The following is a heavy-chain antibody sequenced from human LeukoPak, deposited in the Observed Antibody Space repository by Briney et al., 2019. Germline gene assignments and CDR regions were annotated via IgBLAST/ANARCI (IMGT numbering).Heavy chain of an antibody. CDR2: ISYDGSNK. Sequence: PGRSLRLSCAASGFTFSSHAMHWVRQAPGKGLEWVAVISYDGSNKYYADSVKGRFTISRDNSKNTLYLQMNSLRAEDTAVYYCASIRFDPWGQGTLVTVSS. J-gene: IGHJ5*02. V-gene: IGHV3-30*01. CDR1: GFTFSSHA. CDR3: ASIRFDP.